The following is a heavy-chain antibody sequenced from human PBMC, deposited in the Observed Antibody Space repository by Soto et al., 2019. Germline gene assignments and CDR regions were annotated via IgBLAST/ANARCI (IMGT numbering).Heavy chain of an antibody. V-gene: IGHV4-59*08. CDR2: IYYSGST. D-gene: IGHD2-15*01. Sequence: SDTLSLTCTVSGGSISSYYWSWIRQPPGKGLEWIGYIYYSGSTNYNPSLKSRVTISVDTSKNQFSLKLSSVTAADTAVYYCARRYGGTFDYWGQGTLVTVSS. CDR1: GGSISSYY. CDR3: ARRYGGTFDY. J-gene: IGHJ4*02.